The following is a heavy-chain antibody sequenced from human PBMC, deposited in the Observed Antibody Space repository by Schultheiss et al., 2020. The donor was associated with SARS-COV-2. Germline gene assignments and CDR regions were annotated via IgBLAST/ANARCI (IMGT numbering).Heavy chain of an antibody. CDR3: AREVRYSINSYGMDV. V-gene: IGHV4-59*01. D-gene: IGHD3-9*01. CDR2: IYYSGST. CDR1: GGSFSGYY. Sequence: SETLSLTCAVYGGSFSGYYWNWIRQPPGKGLEWIGYIYYSGSTYYNPSLKSRVTISVDTSKNQFSLKLSSVTAADTAVYYCAREVRYSINSYGMDVWGQGTTVTVSS. J-gene: IGHJ6*02.